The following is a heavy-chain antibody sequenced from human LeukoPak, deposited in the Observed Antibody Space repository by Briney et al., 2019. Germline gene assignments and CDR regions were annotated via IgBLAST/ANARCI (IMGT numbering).Heavy chain of an antibody. V-gene: IGHV1-18*01. J-gene: IGHJ3*02. CDR2: ISGYNGNT. CDR3: ARCYDILTGYRGTGSNDAFDI. CDR1: GYTFTTYN. D-gene: IGHD3-9*01. Sequence: ASVKVSCKASGYTFTTYNINWVRQAPGQGLEWMGWISGYNGNTNYAQKLQGRVTMTTDTSTSTAYMELRSLRSDDTAVYYCARCYDILTGYRGTGSNDAFDIWGQGTMVTVSS.